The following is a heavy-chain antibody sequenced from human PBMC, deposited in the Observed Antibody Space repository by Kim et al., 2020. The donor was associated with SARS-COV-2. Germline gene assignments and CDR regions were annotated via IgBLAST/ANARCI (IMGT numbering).Heavy chain of an antibody. J-gene: IGHJ6*02. CDR1: GYSFTSYW. D-gene: IGHD6-13*01. CDR3: ARKFRSSSWPYYYYYYGMDV. CDR2: IDPSDSYT. V-gene: IGHV5-10-1*01. Sequence: GESLKISCKGSGYSFTSYWISWVRQMPGKGLEWMGRIDPSDSYTNYSPSFQGHDTISADKSISTAYLQWSSLKASDTAMYYCARKFRSSSWPYYYYYYGMDVWGQGTTVTVSS.